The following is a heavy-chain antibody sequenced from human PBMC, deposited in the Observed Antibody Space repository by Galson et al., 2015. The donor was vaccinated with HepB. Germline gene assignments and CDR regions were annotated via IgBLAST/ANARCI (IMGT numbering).Heavy chain of an antibody. D-gene: IGHD2-15*01. CDR2: ISAGGTT. CDR1: GFTFSNYA. Sequence: SLRLSCAASGFTFSNYAMSWVRQAPGKGLEWVSSISAGGTTYYADSVKGRFTISRDNSQSTMSLQMNSLTAEDTAVYHCTKVFSNTWDIFDRWGQGTLVTVSS. CDR3: TKVFSNTWDIFDR. V-gene: IGHV3-23*01. J-gene: IGHJ4*02.